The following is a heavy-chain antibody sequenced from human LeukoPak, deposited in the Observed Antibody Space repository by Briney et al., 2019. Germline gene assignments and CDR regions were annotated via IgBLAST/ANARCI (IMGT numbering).Heavy chain of an antibody. J-gene: IGHJ4*02. V-gene: IGHV3-30*03. CDR3: ARANYYDSSGPGWY. CDR1: GFTFSSYG. D-gene: IGHD3-22*01. Sequence: GRSLRLSCAASGFTFSSYGMHWVRQAPGRGLEWVAVISYDGSNRYYADSVKGRFTISRDNSKNTLYLQMNSLRAEDTAVYYCARANYYDSSGPGWYWGQGSLVIVSS. CDR2: ISYDGSNR.